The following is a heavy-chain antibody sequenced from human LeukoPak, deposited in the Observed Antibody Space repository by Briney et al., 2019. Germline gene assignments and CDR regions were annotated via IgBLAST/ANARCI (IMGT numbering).Heavy chain of an antibody. D-gene: IGHD2-2*01. Sequence: GASVKVSCKASGHTFTGYYMHWVRQAPGQGLEWMGWIRNYNDNTNYAQKFQGRVTMTTDTSTSTAYMELRSLRSDDTAVYYCARDLGYCSRTSCRREWFDPWGQGTLVTVSS. J-gene: IGHJ5*02. CDR3: ARDLGYCSRTSCRREWFDP. CDR1: GHTFTGYY. V-gene: IGHV1-18*04. CDR2: IRNYNDNT.